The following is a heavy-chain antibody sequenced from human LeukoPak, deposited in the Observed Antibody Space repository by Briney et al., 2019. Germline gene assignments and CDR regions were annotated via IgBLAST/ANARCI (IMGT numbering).Heavy chain of an antibody. V-gene: IGHV4-59*08. CDR1: GGSISSYY. J-gene: IGHJ4*02. D-gene: IGHD2-2*01. Sequence: PSETLSLTCTVSGGSISSYYWSWIRQPPGKGLEWIGYIYYSGSTNYNPSLKSRVTISVDTSKNQFSLKLSSVTAADTAVYYCARAAFSAVPFDYWGQGTLVTVSS. CDR2: IYYSGST. CDR3: ARAAFSAVPFDY.